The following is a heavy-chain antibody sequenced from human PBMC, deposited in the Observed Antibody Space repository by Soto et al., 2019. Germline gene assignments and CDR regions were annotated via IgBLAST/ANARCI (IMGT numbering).Heavy chain of an antibody. CDR3: ARDRRPYDSSGLAV. V-gene: IGHV3-30-3*01. D-gene: IGHD3-22*01. Sequence: QVQLVESGGGVVQPGRSLRLSCAASGFTFSNYPMNWVRQAPGRGLEWVAVISYDGSNKYYADSVKGRFTISRDNSKNTMYLQRDALRAEDTAVYYCARDRRPYDSSGLAVWGQGTTVTVSS. J-gene: IGHJ6*02. CDR1: GFTFSNYP. CDR2: ISYDGSNK.